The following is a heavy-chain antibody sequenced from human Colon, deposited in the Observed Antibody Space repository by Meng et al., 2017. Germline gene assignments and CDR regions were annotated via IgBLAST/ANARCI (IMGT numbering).Heavy chain of an antibody. CDR3: ARDHGYSYGLPLDY. J-gene: IGHJ4*02. CDR1: GDSVSSNTAA. CDR2: TYYRSKWYN. V-gene: IGHV6-1*01. Sequence: QVQLQQSGPGLVKPSQTPSLTCVISGDSVSSNTAAWNWIRQSPSRGLEWLGRTYYRSKWYNEYAVSVKSRMTFNADTSKNQDSLQVNSVTPEDTAVYYCARDHGYSYGLPLDYWGQGILVTVSS. D-gene: IGHD5-18*01.